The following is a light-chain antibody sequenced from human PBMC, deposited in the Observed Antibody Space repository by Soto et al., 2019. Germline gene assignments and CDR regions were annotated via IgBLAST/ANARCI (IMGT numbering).Light chain of an antibody. CDR1: SSDLGSYNL. CDR2: EGS. CDR3: CSYAGSSPFV. V-gene: IGLV2-23*01. J-gene: IGLJ1*01. Sequence: QSVLTQPASVSVSPGQSITLSCTGTSSDLGSYNLVSWYQQHPGKAPKLMIYEGSKRPSGVSYRFSGSKSANTASLTISGLQTEDEADYYCCSYAGSSPFVFGTGTKVTAL.